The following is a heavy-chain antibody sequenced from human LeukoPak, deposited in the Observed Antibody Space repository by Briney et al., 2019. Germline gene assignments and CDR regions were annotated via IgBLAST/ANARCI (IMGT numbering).Heavy chain of an antibody. D-gene: IGHD6-13*01. CDR2: INHSGST. Sequence: SETLSLTCAVYGGSFSGYYWSWIRQPPGKGLEWIGEINHSGSTNYNPSLKSRVTISVDTSKNQFSLKLSSVTAADTAVYYCAILAAAGPYYFDYWGQGTLVTVSS. CDR1: GGSFSGYY. V-gene: IGHV4-34*01. CDR3: AILAAAGPYYFDY. J-gene: IGHJ4*02.